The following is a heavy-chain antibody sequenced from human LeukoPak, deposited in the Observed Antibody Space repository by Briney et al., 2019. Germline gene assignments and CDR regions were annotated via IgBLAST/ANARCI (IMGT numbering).Heavy chain of an antibody. CDR1: SGSISSPY. CDR3: ARMAAAGPFDY. CDR2: IYHSATT. D-gene: IGHD6-13*01. V-gene: IGHV4-59*08. J-gene: IGHJ4*02. Sequence: PSETLSLTCTVSSGSISSPYWSWIRQPPGKGLEWIGYIYHSATTNYSPSLKSRVTISLETSKNQFSLKLSSVTAADTAVYYCARMAAAGPFDYWGLGTLVTVSS.